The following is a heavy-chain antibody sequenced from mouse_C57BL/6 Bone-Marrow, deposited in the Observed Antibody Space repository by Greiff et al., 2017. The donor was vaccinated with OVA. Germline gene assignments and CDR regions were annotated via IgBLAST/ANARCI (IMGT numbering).Heavy chain of an antibody. CDR1: GYAFSSSW. J-gene: IGHJ4*01. V-gene: IGHV1-82*01. Sequence: VQLQESGPELVKPGASVKISCKASGYAFSSSWMNWVKQRPGKGLEWIGRIYPGDGDTNYNGKFKGKATLTADKSSSTAYMQLSSLTSEDSAVYFCAREWNAMDYWGQGTSVTVSS. D-gene: IGHD1-3*01. CDR2: IYPGDGDT. CDR3: AREWNAMDY.